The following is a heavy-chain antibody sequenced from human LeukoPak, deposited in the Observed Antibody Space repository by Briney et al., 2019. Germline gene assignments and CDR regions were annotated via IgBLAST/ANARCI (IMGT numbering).Heavy chain of an antibody. CDR3: FESGSYAFDI. CDR2: ISGSGGST. V-gene: IGHV3-23*01. D-gene: IGHD1-26*01. Sequence: GSLRLSCTASGFTFGDYAMSWFRQAPGKGLEWVSAISGSGGSTYYADSVKGRFTISRDNSKNTLYLQMNGLRAEDTAVYYCFESGSYAFDIWGQGTMVTVSS. J-gene: IGHJ3*02. CDR1: GFTFGDYA.